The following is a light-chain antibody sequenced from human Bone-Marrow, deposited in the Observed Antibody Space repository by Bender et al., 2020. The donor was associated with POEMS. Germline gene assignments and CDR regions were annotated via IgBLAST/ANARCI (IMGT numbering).Light chain of an antibody. J-gene: IGLJ3*02. CDR3: SSWDDSLSGWV. CDR2: SNY. Sequence: QSVLTQPPSASATPGQRVTISCSGSSSNIGSNTVNWYQHLPGTAPRLVVYSNYKRPSGVPARFSGSKSGTSASLAISDIQSEDEGDYYCSSWDDSLSGWVFGGGTKLTVL. CDR1: SSNIGSNT. V-gene: IGLV1-44*01.